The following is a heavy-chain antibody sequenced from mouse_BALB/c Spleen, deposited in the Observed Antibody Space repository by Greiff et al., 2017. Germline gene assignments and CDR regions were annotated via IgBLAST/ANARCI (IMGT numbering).Heavy chain of an antibody. CDR3: ARGSYHYFDY. J-gene: IGHJ2*01. D-gene: IGHD1-1*02. Sequence: EVQLQESGAELVRPGALVKLSCKASGFNIKDYYMHWVKQRPEQGLEWIGWIDPENGNTIYDPKFQGKASITADTSSNTAYLPLSSLTSEDTAVYYCARGSYHYFDYWGQGTTLTVSS. CDR2: IDPENGNT. V-gene: IGHV14-1*02. CDR1: GFNIKDYY.